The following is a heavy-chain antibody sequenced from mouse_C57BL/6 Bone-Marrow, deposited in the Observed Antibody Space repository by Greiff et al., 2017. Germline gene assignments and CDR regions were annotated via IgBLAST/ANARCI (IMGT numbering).Heavy chain of an antibody. D-gene: IGHD2-4*01. CDR2: INSDGGST. Sequence: VQLQQSGGGLVQPGESLKLSCESNEYEFPSHDMSWVRKTPEKRLELVAAINSDGGSTYYPDTMERRFIISRDNTKKTLYLQMSSLRSEDTALYYCARRSYDYDGYYAMDYWGQGTSVTVSS. V-gene: IGHV5-2*01. CDR1: EYEFPSHD. J-gene: IGHJ4*01. CDR3: ARRSYDYDGYYAMDY.